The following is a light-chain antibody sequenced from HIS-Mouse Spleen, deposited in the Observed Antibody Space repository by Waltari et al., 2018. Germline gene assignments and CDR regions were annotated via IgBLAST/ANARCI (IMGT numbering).Light chain of an antibody. CDR2: EGS. Sequence: QSALTQPASVSGSPGQSITISCTGTSSDVGSYHLVSWYQQHPGKAPKLMIYEGSKRPSGVSNRFSGSKSGNMASLTISGLQAEDEADYYCCSYAGSSTYVFGTGTKVTVL. CDR3: CSYAGSSTYV. V-gene: IGLV2-23*01. CDR1: SSDVGSYHL. J-gene: IGLJ1*01.